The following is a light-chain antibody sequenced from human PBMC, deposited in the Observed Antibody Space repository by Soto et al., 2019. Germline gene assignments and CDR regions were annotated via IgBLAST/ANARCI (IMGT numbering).Light chain of an antibody. J-gene: IGLJ3*02. CDR3: LSYTSSSTFGV. CDR2: DVT. CDR1: SSDIGAYNY. Sequence: QAVVTQPASVSGSPGQSITISCAGSSSDIGAYNYVSWYQHHPGKAPKLMIYDVTNRPSGVSDRFSGSKSGNTASLTISGLQAEDEADYYCLSYTSSSTFGVFGGGTKLTVL. V-gene: IGLV2-14*03.